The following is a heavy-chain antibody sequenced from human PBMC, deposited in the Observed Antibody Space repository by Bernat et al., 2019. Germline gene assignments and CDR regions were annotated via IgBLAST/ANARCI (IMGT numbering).Heavy chain of an antibody. Sequence: QVQLVESGGGLVKPGGSLRLSCAASGFTFSDYYMSWIRQAPGKGLEWVSYISSSSSYTNYADSVKGRFTISRDNAKNSLYLQMNSLRAEDTAVYYCARGDTIFGVVIRFFDYWGQGTLVTVSS. D-gene: IGHD3-3*01. CDR1: GFTFSDYY. V-gene: IGHV3-11*06. CDR3: ARGDTIFGVVIRFFDY. CDR2: ISSSSSYT. J-gene: IGHJ4*02.